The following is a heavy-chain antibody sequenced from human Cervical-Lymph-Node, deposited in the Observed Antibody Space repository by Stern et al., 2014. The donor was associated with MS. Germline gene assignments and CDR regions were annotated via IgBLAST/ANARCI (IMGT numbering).Heavy chain of an antibody. CDR3: ARGGLYDF. J-gene: IGHJ4*02. CDR1: GDSISGDNW. V-gene: IGHV4-4*02. D-gene: IGHD2/OR15-2a*01. Sequence: VQLVGSGPGLVKPSGTLSLTCAVSGDSISGDNWWSWVRQPPGKGLEWIGEIYHTGSTNYNPSLKNRVTISVNKSENQFSLKLSSVTAADTAVYYCARGGLYDFWGQGALVTVSS. CDR2: IYHTGST.